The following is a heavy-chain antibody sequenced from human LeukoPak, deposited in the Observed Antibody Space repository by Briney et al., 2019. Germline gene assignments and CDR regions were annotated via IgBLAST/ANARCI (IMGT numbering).Heavy chain of an antibody. V-gene: IGHV4-39*01. CDR1: GGSFSSSNYY. J-gene: IGHJ4*02. CDR2: IDYRGSI. CDR3: AVLSVGATTSDY. Sequence: SETLSLTCTVSGGSFSSSNYYWGWIRQPPGKGLVWIGSIDYRGSIYYNPSLKSRVTICVDTSKNQFSLKLTSVTAADTAVYYCAVLSVGATTSDYWGQGTLVTVSS. D-gene: IGHD1-26*01.